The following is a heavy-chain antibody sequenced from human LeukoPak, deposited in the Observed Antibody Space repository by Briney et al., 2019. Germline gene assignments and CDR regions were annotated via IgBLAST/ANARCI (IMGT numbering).Heavy chain of an antibody. CDR3: ARRHAYYYGSGSYSHFQH. V-gene: IGHV4-34*01. CDR2: INHSGST. Sequence: PSETLSLTCAVYGGSFSGYYWSWIRQPPGEGLEWIGEINHSGSTNYNPSLKSRVTISVDTSKNQFSLKLSSVTAADTAVYYCARRHAYYYGSGSYSHFQHWGQGTLVTVSS. D-gene: IGHD3-10*01. CDR1: GGSFSGYY. J-gene: IGHJ1*01.